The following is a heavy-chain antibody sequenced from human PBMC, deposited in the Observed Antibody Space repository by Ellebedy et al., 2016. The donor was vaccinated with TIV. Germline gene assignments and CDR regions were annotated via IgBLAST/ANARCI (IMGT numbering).Heavy chain of an antibody. V-gene: IGHV4-4*07. CDR3: ASGSAAGYYYMDV. J-gene: IGHJ6*03. CDR2: IYTSGST. Sequence: SETLSLTXTVSGTSISTYYWSWIRQPAGKGLEWIGRIYTSGSTNYNPCLESRVTMSVDTSKNQFSLKLSSVTAADTAVYYCASGSAAGYYYMDVWGKGTTVTVSS. D-gene: IGHD6-13*01. CDR1: GTSISTYY.